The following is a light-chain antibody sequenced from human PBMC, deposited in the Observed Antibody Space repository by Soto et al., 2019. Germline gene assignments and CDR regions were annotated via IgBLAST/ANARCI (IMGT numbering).Light chain of an antibody. Sequence: IQMTQSPSSLSASVGDRVTITCRASQSISTYVNWYQQKPGKAPKHLIYASSSLQSGVPSRFSGSGSGTHFTLTINSLQPEDFATYYCQQSFSTPRTFGPGTRVE. CDR2: ASS. CDR1: QSISTY. V-gene: IGKV1-39*01. CDR3: QQSFSTPRT. J-gene: IGKJ1*01.